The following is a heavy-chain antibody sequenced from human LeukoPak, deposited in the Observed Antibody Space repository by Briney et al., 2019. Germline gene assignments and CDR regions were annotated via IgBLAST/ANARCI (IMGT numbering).Heavy chain of an antibody. J-gene: IGHJ3*02. Sequence: ASVKVPCKASGYTFTSYYMHWMRQAPGQGLEWMGIINPSGGSTSYAQKFQGRVTITADKSTSTAYMELSSLRSEDTAVYYCARAEITIFGVVPGSAFDIWGQGTMVTVSS. CDR3: ARAEITIFGVVPGSAFDI. CDR2: INPSGGST. D-gene: IGHD3-3*01. CDR1: GYTFTSYY. V-gene: IGHV1-46*01.